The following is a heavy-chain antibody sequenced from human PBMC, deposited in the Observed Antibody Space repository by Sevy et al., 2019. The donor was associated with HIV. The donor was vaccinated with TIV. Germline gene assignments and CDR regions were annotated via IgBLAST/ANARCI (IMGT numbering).Heavy chain of an antibody. Sequence: ASVKVSCKASGGTFSSYAISWVRQAPGQGLEWMGGIIPIFSTANYAQKFQGRVTITADESTSTAYMELSSLRSEDTAVYYCAREGPGKPADRNAFDIWGQGTMVTVSS. V-gene: IGHV1-69*13. D-gene: IGHD3-22*01. CDR2: IIPIFSTA. J-gene: IGHJ3*02. CDR3: AREGPGKPADRNAFDI. CDR1: GGTFSSYA.